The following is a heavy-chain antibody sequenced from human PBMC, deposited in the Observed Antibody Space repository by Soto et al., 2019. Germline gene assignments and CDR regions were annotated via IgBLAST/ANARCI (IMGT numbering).Heavy chain of an antibody. V-gene: IGHV1-18*04. D-gene: IGHD2-2*01. J-gene: IGHJ5*02. CDR2: ISLYSDGT. CDR1: GYTFTSYG. Sequence: ASVKVSCKASGYTFTSYGITWVRQAPGQPLEWLGWISLYSDGTNYAQKFQGRVSMTTDTSTTTAYMELRSLRSDDTAVYYCARVVPGAEAWFGPWGQGTLVTVSS. CDR3: ARVVPGAEAWFGP.